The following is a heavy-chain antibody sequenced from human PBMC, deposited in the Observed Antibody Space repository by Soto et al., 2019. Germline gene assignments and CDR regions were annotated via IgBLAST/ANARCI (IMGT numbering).Heavy chain of an antibody. J-gene: IGHJ4*02. CDR1: GFTFRYYW. Sequence: EVHLVESGGGLVQPGGSLRLSCAASGFTFRYYWLHWVRQVPGRGPVWVSGINNDGSDTFYAHFVEGRFTISRDNAKNTVYLQMDSLRAEDTAVYYCGSLFEFWGQGTLVTVPS. CDR3: GSLFEF. V-gene: IGHV3-74*01. CDR2: INNDGSDT.